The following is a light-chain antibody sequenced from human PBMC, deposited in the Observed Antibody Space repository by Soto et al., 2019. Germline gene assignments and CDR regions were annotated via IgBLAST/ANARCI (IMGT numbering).Light chain of an antibody. Sequence: EIVLTQSPGTLSLSPGERATLSCRASQSVSSSYLAWYQQKPGQAPRLLMYGASSRATGIPDRFSGSGSGTDFTLTISRLEPEDFAVYYCQQYGSPGTFGGGTKLEIK. CDR2: GAS. CDR1: QSVSSSY. CDR3: QQYGSPGT. V-gene: IGKV3-20*01. J-gene: IGKJ4*01.